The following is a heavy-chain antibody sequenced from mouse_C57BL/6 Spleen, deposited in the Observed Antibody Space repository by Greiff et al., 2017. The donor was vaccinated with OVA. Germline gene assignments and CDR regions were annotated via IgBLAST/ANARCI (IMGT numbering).Heavy chain of an antibody. CDR2: IYPGDGDT. V-gene: IGHV1-82*01. J-gene: IGHJ1*03. CDR1: GYAFSSSW. CDR3: ARGYRYFDV. Sequence: VKLQESGPELVKPGASVKISCKASGYAFSSSWMNWVKQRPGKGLEWIGRIYPGDGDTNYNGKFKGKATLTADKSSSTAYMQLSSLTSEDSAVYFCARGYRYFDVWGTGTTVTVSS.